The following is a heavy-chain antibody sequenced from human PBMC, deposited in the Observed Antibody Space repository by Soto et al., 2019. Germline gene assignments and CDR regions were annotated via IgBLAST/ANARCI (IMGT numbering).Heavy chain of an antibody. CDR1: GYTFTGYY. J-gene: IGHJ6*02. D-gene: IGHD5-12*01. Sequence: ASVKVSCKASGYTFTGYYMHWVRQAPGQGLEWMGWINPNSGGTNYAQKFQGWVTMTRDTSISTAYMELSRLRSDDTAVYYCARGPQRGYSGYDTYYGDYAYYYYYGMDVWGQGTTVTVSS. V-gene: IGHV1-2*04. CDR2: INPNSGGT. CDR3: ARGPQRGYSGYDTYYGDYAYYYYYGMDV.